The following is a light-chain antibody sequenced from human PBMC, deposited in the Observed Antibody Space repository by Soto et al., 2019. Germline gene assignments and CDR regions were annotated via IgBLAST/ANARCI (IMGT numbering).Light chain of an antibody. V-gene: IGLV2-14*01. CDR1: SSDVGGYNY. J-gene: IGLJ2*01. Sequence: QSALTQPASVSGSPGQSITISCTGTSSDVGGYNYVSWYQHHLGKAPKLMIYEVSSRPSGVSNRFSGSKSGNTASLTISGLQAEDEADYYCSSYTSSNTLVFGAGTKLTVL. CDR2: EVS. CDR3: SSYTSSNTLV.